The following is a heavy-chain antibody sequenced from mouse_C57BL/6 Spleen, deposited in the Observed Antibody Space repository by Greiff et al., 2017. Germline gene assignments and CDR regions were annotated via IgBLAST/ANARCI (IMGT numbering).Heavy chain of an antibody. Sequence: ESGAELARPGASVKLSCKASGYTFTSYGISWVKQRTGQGLEWIGEIYPRSGNTYYNEKFKGKATLTADKSSSTAYMELRSLTSEDSAVYFCAQGGDAWFAYWGQGTLVTVSA. CDR3: AQGGDAWFAY. V-gene: IGHV1-81*01. CDR2: IYPRSGNT. J-gene: IGHJ3*01. CDR1: GYTFTSYG. D-gene: IGHD3-3*01.